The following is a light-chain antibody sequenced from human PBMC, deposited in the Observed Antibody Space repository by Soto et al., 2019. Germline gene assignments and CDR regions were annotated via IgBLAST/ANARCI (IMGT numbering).Light chain of an antibody. CDR1: QSISRY. V-gene: IGKV1-39*01. CDR3: QQYNDYSWT. Sequence: DIQMTQYPPSLSASVGDGVTLSCRASQSISRYLNWYQQKPGLVPKVLIYATSTLQSGVPSRFSGSGAGTDYTLTISSLQPDDVAIYYCQQYNDYSWTFGQGTKVDIK. J-gene: IGKJ1*01. CDR2: ATS.